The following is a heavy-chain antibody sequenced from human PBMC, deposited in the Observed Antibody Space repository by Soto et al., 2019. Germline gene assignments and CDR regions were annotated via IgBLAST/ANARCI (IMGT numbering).Heavy chain of an antibody. CDR2: IIPIFGTA. Sequence: ASVQVSCKASGGTFSSYAISWVRQAPGHGLEWMGGIIPIFGTANYAQKFQGRVTITADESTSTAYMELSSLRSEDTAVYYCARPSRSYDRDGAYYFDYWGQGTLVTVSS. CDR3: ARPSRSYDRDGAYYFDY. D-gene: IGHD5-12*01. V-gene: IGHV1-69*13. CDR1: GGTFSSYA. J-gene: IGHJ4*02.